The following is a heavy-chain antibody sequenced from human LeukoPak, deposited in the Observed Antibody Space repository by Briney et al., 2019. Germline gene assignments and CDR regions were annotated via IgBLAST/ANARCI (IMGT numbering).Heavy chain of an antibody. J-gene: IGHJ4*02. Sequence: PGGSLRLSCAASGFTFSSYWMSWVRQATGKGLEWVANIKQDGSEKYYADSVKGRFTISRDNAKNSLYLQMNSLRAEDTAVYYCANTPLEVAYCGGDCYSPFDYWGQGTLVTASS. V-gene: IGHV3-7*01. CDR3: ANTPLEVAYCGGDCYSPFDY. CDR2: IKQDGSEK. CDR1: GFTFSSYW. D-gene: IGHD2-21*02.